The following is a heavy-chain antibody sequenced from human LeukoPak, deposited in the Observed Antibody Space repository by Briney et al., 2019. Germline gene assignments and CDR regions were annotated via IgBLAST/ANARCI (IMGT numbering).Heavy chain of an antibody. CDR3: ATGIAVAGDAFDI. J-gene: IGHJ3*02. CDR1: GFTFSSYA. Sequence: GGSLRLSCAASGFTFSSYAMSWVRQAPGKGLEWVSAISGSGGSTYYADSVKGRFTISRDNSKNTLYLQMNSLRAEDTAVYYCATGIAVAGDAFDIWGQGKMVTVSS. D-gene: IGHD6-19*01. V-gene: IGHV3-23*01. CDR2: ISGSGGST.